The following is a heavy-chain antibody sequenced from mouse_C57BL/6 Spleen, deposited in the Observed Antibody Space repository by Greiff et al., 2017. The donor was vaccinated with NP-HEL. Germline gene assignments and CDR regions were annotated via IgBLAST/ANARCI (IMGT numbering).Heavy chain of an antibody. D-gene: IGHD1-1*01. CDR1: GFNIKDYY. J-gene: IGHJ4*01. CDR2: IDPEDGET. V-gene: IGHV14-2*01. CDR3: ARSSYYGSSYPYYYAMDY. Sequence: VQLQQSGAELVKPGASVKLSCTASGFNIKDYYMHWVKQRTEQGLEWIGRIDPEDGETKYAPKFQGKATITADTSSNTAYLQRSSLTSEDTAVYYCARSSYYGSSYPYYYAMDYWGQGTSVTVSS.